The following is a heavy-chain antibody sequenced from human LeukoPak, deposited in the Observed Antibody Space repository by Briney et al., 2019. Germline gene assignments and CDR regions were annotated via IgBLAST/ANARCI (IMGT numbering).Heavy chain of an antibody. V-gene: IGHV3-53*01. J-gene: IGHJ4*02. Sequence: GGSLRLSCTASGFTVSSNYMSWVRQAPGKGLEWVSVIYSGGSTYYADSVKGRFTISRDNSKNTLYLQMNSLRAEDTAVYYCARVGSYGLYFDYWGQGTLVTVSS. D-gene: IGHD5-18*01. CDR1: GFTVSSNY. CDR2: IYSGGST. CDR3: ARVGSYGLYFDY.